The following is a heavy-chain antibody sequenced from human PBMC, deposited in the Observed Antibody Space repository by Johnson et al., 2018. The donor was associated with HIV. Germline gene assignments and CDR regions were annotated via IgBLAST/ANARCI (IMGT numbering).Heavy chain of an antibody. D-gene: IGHD3-3*01. CDR1: GFTFSSYW. J-gene: IGHJ3*02. CDR2: IKQDGSEK. V-gene: IGHV3-7*05. CDR3: ARDVMEDFWSGSFDAFDI. Sequence: EVQLVESGGALVQPGGSLRLSCAASGFTFSSYWMNWVRQAPGKGLQWVANIKQDGSEKYYVDSVKGRFPISRDNAKNSLYLQMNSLRAEDTAVYYCARDVMEDFWSGSFDAFDIWGQGTMVTVSS.